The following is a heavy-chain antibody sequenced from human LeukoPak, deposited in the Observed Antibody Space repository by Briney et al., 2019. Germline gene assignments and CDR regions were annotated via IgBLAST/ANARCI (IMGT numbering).Heavy chain of an antibody. CDR2: INPNDGDT. J-gene: IGHJ5*02. D-gene: IGHD3-10*01. CDR1: GYTFTDYY. V-gene: IGHV1-2*02. Sequence: ASVKVSCKASGYTFTDYYMHWVRQAPGQGFEWMGWINPNDGDTNYAQKFQGRVTMTRDTSISTAHMEVSRLRSDDTAVYYCAREGGSGSFWFDPWGQGTLVTVSS. CDR3: AREGGSGSFWFDP.